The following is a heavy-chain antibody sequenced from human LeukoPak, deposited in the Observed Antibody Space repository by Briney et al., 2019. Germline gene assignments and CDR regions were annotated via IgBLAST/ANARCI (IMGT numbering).Heavy chain of an antibody. CDR3: ARDGIVGGLDAFDI. D-gene: IGHD1-26*01. CDR2: IWFDGSNK. J-gene: IGHJ3*02. Sequence: GKSLRLSCAAPGFTFNNYDMHWVRQAPGKGLEWVALIWFDGSNKDYADSVKGRFTISRDNSENTLYLQMNTLRVEDTAVYYCARDGIVGGLDAFDIWGQGTMVAVSS. V-gene: IGHV3-33*01. CDR1: GFTFNNYD.